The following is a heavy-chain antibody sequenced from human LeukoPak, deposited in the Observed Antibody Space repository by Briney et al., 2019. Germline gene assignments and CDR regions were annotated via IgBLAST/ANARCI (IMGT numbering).Heavy chain of an antibody. Sequence: PGRSLRLSCAASGFTFSSYAMHWVRQAPGKGLEWVAVISYDGSNKYYADSVKGRFTISSDNSKNTLYLQMNSLRAEDTAVYYCARRAAYCGGDCYRAFDIWGQGTMVTVSS. CDR2: ISYDGSNK. CDR3: ARRAAYCGGDCYRAFDI. D-gene: IGHD2-21*02. J-gene: IGHJ3*02. V-gene: IGHV3-30-3*01. CDR1: GFTFSSYA.